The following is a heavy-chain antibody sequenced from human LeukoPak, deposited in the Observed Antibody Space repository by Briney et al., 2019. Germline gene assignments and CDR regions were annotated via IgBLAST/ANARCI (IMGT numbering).Heavy chain of an antibody. CDR2: IKQGGSEK. CDR3: VRHQGTTFDY. CDR1: GFIFSGSW. D-gene: IGHD1-1*01. Sequence: PGGSLRLSCAASGFIFSGSWMTWVRQAPGKGLEWVANIKQGGSEKYYVDSVKGRFTIYRDNTKNSLYLQMNGLRAEDTAVYYCVRHQGTTFDYWGQGTLVTVSS. J-gene: IGHJ4*02. V-gene: IGHV3-7*03.